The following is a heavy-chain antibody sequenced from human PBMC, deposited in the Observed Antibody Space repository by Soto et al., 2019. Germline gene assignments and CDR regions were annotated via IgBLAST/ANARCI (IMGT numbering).Heavy chain of an antibody. D-gene: IGHD3-22*01. V-gene: IGHV3-7*01. CDR2: IKRDGSET. CDR3: ARDAYDYDSSGYYRYDAFDI. J-gene: IGHJ3*02. CDR1: GFIFSPYW. Sequence: EVQLVESGGGLVQPGGSLRVSCAASGFIFSPYWMSWVRQAPGKGLEWVANIKRDGSETHYVDSVKGRFTISRDNTKKLLYLQMKSLRVEDTAVYYCARDAYDYDSSGYYRYDAFDIWGQGTMVTVSS.